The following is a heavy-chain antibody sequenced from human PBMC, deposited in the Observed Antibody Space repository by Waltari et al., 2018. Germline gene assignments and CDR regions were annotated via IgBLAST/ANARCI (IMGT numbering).Heavy chain of an antibody. D-gene: IGHD4-17*01. CDR2: IKQDGSEK. V-gene: IGHV3-7*01. J-gene: IGHJ4*02. CDR3: VTGLTTVTAKDYFDH. CDR1: GMPVSNYW. Sequence: EVQLVESGGGSVQPGGSLGLSCAASGMPVSNYWMNWVRQAPGKGLEWVANIKQDGSEKNYVDSVEVRFSISRDNAQNSLYLQMNSLRAEDTAIYYCVTGLTTVTAKDYFDHWGQGALVTVS.